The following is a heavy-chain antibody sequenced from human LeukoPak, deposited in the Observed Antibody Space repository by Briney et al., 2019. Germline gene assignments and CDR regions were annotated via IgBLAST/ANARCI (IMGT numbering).Heavy chain of an antibody. Sequence: GGSRRLSWAASGFTFSSYSMNWVRQAPGKGLEWVSSISSSSSYIYYADSVKGRFTISRDNAKNSLYLQMNSLRAEDTAVYYCARDGSSEYYYDSSGYYGYWGQGTLVTVSS. J-gene: IGHJ4*02. CDR2: ISSSSSYI. D-gene: IGHD3-22*01. CDR1: GFTFSSYS. V-gene: IGHV3-21*01. CDR3: ARDGSSEYYYDSSGYYGY.